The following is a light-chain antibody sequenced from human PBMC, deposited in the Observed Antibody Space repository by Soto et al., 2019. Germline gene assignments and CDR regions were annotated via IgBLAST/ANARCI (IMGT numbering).Light chain of an antibody. J-gene: IGLJ2*01. V-gene: IGLV2-8*01. CDR1: SSDVGAYNY. CDR2: EVT. Sequence: QSVLTQPPSASGSPGQSVTISCTGTSSDVGAYNYVSRYQQHPGKAPKLMIYEVTKRPSGVPDRFSGSKFGSTASLTVSGLQAEDEADYFCSSYAGSNNLLFGGGTQLTVL. CDR3: SSYAGSNNLL.